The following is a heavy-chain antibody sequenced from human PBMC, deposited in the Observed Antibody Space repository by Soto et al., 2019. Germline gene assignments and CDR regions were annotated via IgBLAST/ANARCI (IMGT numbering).Heavy chain of an antibody. J-gene: IGHJ6*02. Sequence: EVQLVESGGGLVKPGGSLRLSCTASGLIFSNYGMNWVRQAAGKRPEWVSSISSGGEYIDYADSVKGRLTIPRDNANNILYLQLTSLGVEDTAVYYCATAGAAGAVMGVWGQGTTVTVSS. CDR1: GLIFSNYG. CDR2: ISSGGEYI. CDR3: ATAGAAGAVMGV. D-gene: IGHD6-13*01. V-gene: IGHV3-21*06.